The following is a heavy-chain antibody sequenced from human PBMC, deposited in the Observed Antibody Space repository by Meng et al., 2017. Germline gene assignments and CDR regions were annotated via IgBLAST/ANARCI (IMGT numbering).Heavy chain of an antibody. J-gene: IGHJ4*02. D-gene: IGHD6-19*01. V-gene: IGHV1-69*06. CDR1: GGTFRSYA. CDR2: IIPIFGTA. CDR3: HSGWYQAGDDY. Sequence: QVCLVQSGAGGETPGSSVKVSCKASGGTFRSYAISWVRQAPGRGLEWKGGIIPIFGTANYAQKFQGRVTITADKSTSTAYMELSSLRSEDTAVYYCHSGWYQAGDDYWGQGTLVTVSS.